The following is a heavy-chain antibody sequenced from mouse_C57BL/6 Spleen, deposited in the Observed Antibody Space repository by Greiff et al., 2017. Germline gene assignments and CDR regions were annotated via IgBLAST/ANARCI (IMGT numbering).Heavy chain of an antibody. V-gene: IGHV1-61*01. CDR2: LYPSDSET. J-gene: IGHJ1*03. CDR1: GYTFTSYW. Sequence: QVQLQQPGAELVRPGSSVKLSCKASGYTFTSYWMDWVKQRPGQGLEWIGNLYPSDSETHYNQKFKDKATLTVDKSSSTAYMQLSSLTSEDSAVYYCARGGSSYVWYFDVWGTGTTVTVSS. CDR3: ARGGSSYVWYFDV. D-gene: IGHD1-1*01.